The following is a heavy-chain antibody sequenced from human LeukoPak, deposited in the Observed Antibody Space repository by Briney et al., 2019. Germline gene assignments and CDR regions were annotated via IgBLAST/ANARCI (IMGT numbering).Heavy chain of an antibody. Sequence: QPGGSLRLSCAASGFTFSTYAMTWVRQPPGKGLEWVSTILGNGVAAYYADSVKGRFTISRDNSKNTLFLQMNSLRAEDTAVYYCARDLPFYYYGMDVWGQGTTVTVSS. CDR2: ILGNGVAA. V-gene: IGHV3-23*01. J-gene: IGHJ6*02. CDR3: ARDLPFYYYGMDV. CDR1: GFTFSTYA.